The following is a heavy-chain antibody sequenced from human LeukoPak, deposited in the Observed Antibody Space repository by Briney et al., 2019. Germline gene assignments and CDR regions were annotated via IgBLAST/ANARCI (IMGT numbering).Heavy chain of an antibody. D-gene: IGHD3-10*01. CDR1: GYTLTSYG. CDR2: ISAYNGNT. J-gene: IGHJ3*02. Sequence: ASVKVSCKASGYTLTSYGISWVRQAPGQGLEWMGWISAYNGNTNYAQKLQGRVTMTTDTSTSTAYMELRSLRSDDTAVYYCARSEEWFGEFAFDIWGQGTMVTVSS. CDR3: ARSEEWFGEFAFDI. V-gene: IGHV1-18*01.